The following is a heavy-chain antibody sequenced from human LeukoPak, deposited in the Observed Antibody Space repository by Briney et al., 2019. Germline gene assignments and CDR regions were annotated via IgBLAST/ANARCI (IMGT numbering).Heavy chain of an antibody. V-gene: IGHV4-34*01. CDR2: INHSGSA. CDR1: GGSFTGYY. J-gene: IGHJ4*02. CDR3: ARGRFQLRYFDWLLPFDY. D-gene: IGHD3-9*01. Sequence: SETLSLTCAVYGGSFTGYYWSWIRQPPGKGLEWIGEINHSGSANYNPSLKSRVTISVDTSKNQFSLKLSSVTAADTAVYYCARGRFQLRYFDWLLPFDYWGQGTLVTVSS.